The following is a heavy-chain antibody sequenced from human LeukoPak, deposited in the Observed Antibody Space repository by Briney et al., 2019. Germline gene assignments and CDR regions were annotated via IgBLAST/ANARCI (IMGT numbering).Heavy chain of an antibody. J-gene: IGHJ3*02. CDR1: GGTFSSYA. CDR3: ARRTYYDFWSGYYFSLSDVGAFDI. CDR2: IIPILGIA. V-gene: IGHV1-69*04. D-gene: IGHD3-3*01. Sequence: SVKVSCKASGGTFSSYAISWVRQAPGQGLEWMGRIIPILGIANYAQKFQGRVTITADKSTSTAYMELSSLRSEDTAVYYRARRTYYDFWSGYYFSLSDVGAFDIWGQGTMVTVSS.